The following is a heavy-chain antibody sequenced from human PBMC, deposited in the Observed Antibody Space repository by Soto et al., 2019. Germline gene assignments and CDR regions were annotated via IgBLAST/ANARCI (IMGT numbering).Heavy chain of an antibody. V-gene: IGHV3-74*01. CDR3: VGGTGY. CDR1: GFTFSSYW. Sequence: EVQVVEFGGGLVQPGGSLRLSCAGSGFTFSSYWMYWARQAPGKGLVWVSRINSDGSSTNYADSVKGRFTISGDNAKNTVHLQMNSLRAEDTAVYYCVGGTGYWGQGTLVTVSS. CDR2: INSDGSST. D-gene: IGHD1-1*01. J-gene: IGHJ4*02.